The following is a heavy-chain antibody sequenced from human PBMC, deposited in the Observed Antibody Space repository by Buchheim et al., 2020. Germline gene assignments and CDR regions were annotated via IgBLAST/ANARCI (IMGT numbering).Heavy chain of an antibody. D-gene: IGHD6-13*01. Sequence: EVQPVESGGDLVQPGGSLRLSYAASGFTFSIYWMHWVRQAPGKGLVWVSRIHSDGSSTDYADSVKGRFTISRDNAKNTLYLQMNSLRAEDTAVYYCTNLAEQPGRNYWGQGTL. J-gene: IGHJ4*02. CDR2: IHSDGSST. V-gene: IGHV3-74*01. CDR1: GFTFSIYW. CDR3: TNLAEQPGRNY.